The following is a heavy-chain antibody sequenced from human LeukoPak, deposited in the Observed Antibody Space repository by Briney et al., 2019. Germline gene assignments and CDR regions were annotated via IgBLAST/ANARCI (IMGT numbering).Heavy chain of an antibody. V-gene: IGHV1-69*02. D-gene: IGHD3-9*01. Sequence: SVKVSCKASGGTFSSYTISWVRQAPGQGLEWMGRIIPILSIANYAQKFQGRVTITADKSTSTAYMELSSLRSEDTAVYYCARGFKAYDILTGSPQLGIWGQGTMVTVSS. CDR2: IIPILSIA. CDR1: GGTFSSYT. J-gene: IGHJ3*02. CDR3: ARGFKAYDILTGSPQLGI.